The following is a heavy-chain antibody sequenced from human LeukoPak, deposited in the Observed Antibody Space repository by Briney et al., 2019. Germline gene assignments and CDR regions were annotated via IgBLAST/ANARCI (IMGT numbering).Heavy chain of an antibody. CDR1: GYTFTSYD. D-gene: IGHD6-13*01. CDR2: MNPNSGNT. J-gene: IGHJ4*02. Sequence: ASVKVSCKASGYTFTSYDINWVRQATGQGLEWMGWMNPNSGNTGYAQKFQGRVTMTRNTSISTAYMELSSLRSEDTAVYYCAKSDGSSTNFEYWGQGTLVTVSS. V-gene: IGHV1-8*01. CDR3: AKSDGSSTNFEY.